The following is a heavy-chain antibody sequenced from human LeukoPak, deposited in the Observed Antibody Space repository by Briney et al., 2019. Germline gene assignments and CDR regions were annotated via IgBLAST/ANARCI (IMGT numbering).Heavy chain of an antibody. CDR1: GGSISSYY. D-gene: IGHD3/OR15-3a*01. Sequence: SETLSLTCTVSGGSISSYYWSWIRQPPGKGLEWIGYIYYSGSTNYNPSLKSQVTISVDTSKNQFSLKLSSVTAADTAVYYCARQTGSGLFILPGGQGTLVTVSS. CDR2: IYYSGST. V-gene: IGHV4-59*08. CDR3: ARQTGSGLFILP. J-gene: IGHJ4*02.